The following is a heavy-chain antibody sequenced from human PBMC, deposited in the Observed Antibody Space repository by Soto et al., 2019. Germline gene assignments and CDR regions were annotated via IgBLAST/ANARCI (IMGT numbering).Heavy chain of an antibody. CDR2: IIPIFGTA. Sequence: QVQLVQSGAEVKKPGSSVKVSCKASGGTFSSYAISWVRQAPGQGLEWMGGIIPIFGTANYAQKFQGRVTITADESTSPAYMELSSLRSEDTAVYYCARDPLYGSGSGDFDYWGQGTLVTVSS. V-gene: IGHV1-69*12. CDR1: GGTFSSYA. CDR3: ARDPLYGSGSGDFDY. J-gene: IGHJ4*02. D-gene: IGHD3-10*01.